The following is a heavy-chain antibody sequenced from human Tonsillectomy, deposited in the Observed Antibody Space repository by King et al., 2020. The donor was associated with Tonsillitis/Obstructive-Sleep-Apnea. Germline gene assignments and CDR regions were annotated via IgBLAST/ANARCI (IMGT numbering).Heavy chain of an antibody. D-gene: IGHD3-16*01. CDR2: FDLKSGRI. J-gene: IGHJ4*02. CDR3: AKDIVPGGLGY. V-gene: IGHV3-9*01. CDR1: GFTFDGYA. Sequence: EVQLVESGGGLVQPGKSLRLSCAASGFTFDGYAMHWVRQVPGKGLEWVSGFDLKSGRIGYADSVKGRFTISRDNAKNSLYLQMNSLRPEDTALYYCAKDIVPGGLGYWGQGTPVTVSS.